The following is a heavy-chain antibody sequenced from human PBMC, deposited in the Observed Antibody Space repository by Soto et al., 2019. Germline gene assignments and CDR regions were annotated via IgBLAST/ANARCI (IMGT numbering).Heavy chain of an antibody. CDR2: IIPIFGTA. V-gene: IGHV1-69*13. J-gene: IGHJ4*02. D-gene: IGHD2-2*02. CDR3: ARGTVLSYTYYFDY. Sequence: SVKVSCKASGGTFSSYSISWVREAPGQGLEWMGGIIPIFGTANYAQKFQGRVTITADESTSTAYMELSSLRSEDTAVYYCARGTVLSYTYYFDYWGQGTLVTVSS. CDR1: GGTFSSYS.